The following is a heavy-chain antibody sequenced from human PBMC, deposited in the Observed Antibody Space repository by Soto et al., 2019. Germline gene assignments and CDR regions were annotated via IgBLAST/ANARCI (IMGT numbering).Heavy chain of an antibody. CDR2: INSDGSST. CDR1: GFTFSRYW. Sequence: EVQLVESGGGLVLPGGSLRLSCAASGFTFSRYWMHWVRQAPGKGLVWVSRINSDGSSTHYADSVKGRFTISRDNAKNTLYLQMNSLRAEDTAVYYCASNYAYAEGYYWYGMDAWGQGTTVTVSS. D-gene: IGHD3-16*01. CDR3: ASNYAYAEGYYWYGMDA. J-gene: IGHJ6*02. V-gene: IGHV3-74*01.